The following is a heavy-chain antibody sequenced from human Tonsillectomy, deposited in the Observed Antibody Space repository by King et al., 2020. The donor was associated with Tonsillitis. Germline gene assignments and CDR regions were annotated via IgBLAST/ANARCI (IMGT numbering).Heavy chain of an antibody. CDR3: ASPLLLHARGDYYFES. Sequence: QLQLQESGPGLVRPSETLSLTCTGSGGSISNSAYYWAWIRQPPGQNLEWIGSLYFSGSTYYSPSLKSRVTISLNTAMNQVSLTLTSVTAADTAVYYCASPLLLHARGDYYFESWGRGTLVTVSS. CDR1: GGSISNSAYY. J-gene: IGHJ4*02. V-gene: IGHV4-39*01. CDR2: LYFSGST. D-gene: IGHD4-17*01.